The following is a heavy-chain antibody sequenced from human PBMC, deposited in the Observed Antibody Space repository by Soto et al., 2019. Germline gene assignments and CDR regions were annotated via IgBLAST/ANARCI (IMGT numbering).Heavy chain of an antibody. Sequence: QVQLVQSGAEVKKPGASVKVSCKASGYTLNTYGITWVRQAPGQGLEWMGWISANNDHTNYPQKLQGRVTMTTDTSTSTADMELRSLTSDDAAVYYWARGTYFDYWGQGTLVTVSS. CDR1: GYTLNTYG. V-gene: IGHV1-18*01. CDR3: ARGTYFDY. J-gene: IGHJ4*02. CDR2: ISANNDHT.